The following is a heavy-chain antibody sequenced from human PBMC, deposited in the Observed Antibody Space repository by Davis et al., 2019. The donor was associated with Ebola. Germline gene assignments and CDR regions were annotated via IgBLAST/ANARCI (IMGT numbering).Heavy chain of an antibody. V-gene: IGHV3-48*02. J-gene: IGHJ3*02. CDR1: GFTFRTYA. CDR3: ARADIVLMVYAIFGDAFDI. Sequence: GGSLRHSCAASGFTFRTYAMNWVRQAPGKGLEWISGISGSGDITHYADSVKGRFTISRDNAKNSLYLQMNSLRDEDTAVYYCARADIVLMVYAIFGDAFDIWGQGTMVTVSS. D-gene: IGHD2-8*01. CDR2: ISGSGDIT.